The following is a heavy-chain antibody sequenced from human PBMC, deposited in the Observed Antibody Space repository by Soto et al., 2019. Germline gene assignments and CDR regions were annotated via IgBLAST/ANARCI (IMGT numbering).Heavy chain of an antibody. CDR1: GFTFSSYA. CDR2: ISYDGSNK. D-gene: IGHD6-13*01. V-gene: IGHV3-30*14. J-gene: IGHJ4*02. CDR3: ARMRIAISGTPLGFDN. Sequence: PGGSLRLSCAASGFTFSSYAMHWVRQAPGKGLEWVAVISYDGSNKYYADSVKGRFTISKDTSKSQVVLTMTNMDPVDTATYYCARMRIAISGTPLGFDNWGQGTLVTVSS.